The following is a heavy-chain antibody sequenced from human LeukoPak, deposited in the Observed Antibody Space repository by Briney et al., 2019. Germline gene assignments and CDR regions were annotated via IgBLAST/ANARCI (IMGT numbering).Heavy chain of an antibody. V-gene: IGHV4-59*01. Sequence: SETLSLTCSVSGGSISPYYWSWIRQPPGKGLEWLGYIYYSGNTDYNPSLKSRVGISVDTSKNQFSLKLSSVTAADTAVYYCARSTGSTMFIDYWGQGTLVTVSA. D-gene: IGHD3-10*02. CDR3: ARSTGSTMFIDY. CDR1: GGSISPYY. CDR2: IYYSGNT. J-gene: IGHJ4*02.